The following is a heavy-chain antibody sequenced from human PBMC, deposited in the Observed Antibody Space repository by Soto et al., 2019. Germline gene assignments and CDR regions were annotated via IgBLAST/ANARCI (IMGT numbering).Heavy chain of an antibody. V-gene: IGHV3-13*01. CDR1: GFTFSSYD. CDR3: APPGSSSWSSFHYYGMDV. J-gene: IGHJ6*02. CDR2: IGTAGDT. Sequence: GGSLRLSCAASGFTFSSYDMHWVRQATGKGLEWVSAIGTAGDTYYPGSVKGRFTISRDNSKNTLYLQMNSLRAEDTAVYYCAPPGSSSWSSFHYYGMDVWGQGTTVTVSS. D-gene: IGHD6-13*01.